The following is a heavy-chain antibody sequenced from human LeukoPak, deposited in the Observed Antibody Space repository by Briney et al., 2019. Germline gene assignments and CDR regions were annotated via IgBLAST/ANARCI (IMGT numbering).Heavy chain of an antibody. CDR2: IYPGDSDT. Sequence: GESLQISCKGSGYSFTIYWIGWARQMPGKGREWMGIIYPGDSDTIYSPSFQGKVTTSADKSISTAYLQCSSLKGSATALYYCAGGEGSTSAYYYYYMDVWGKATTVTVSS. CDR3: AGGEGSTSAYYYYYMDV. D-gene: IGHD2-2*01. J-gene: IGHJ6*03. V-gene: IGHV5-51*01. CDR1: GYSFTIYW.